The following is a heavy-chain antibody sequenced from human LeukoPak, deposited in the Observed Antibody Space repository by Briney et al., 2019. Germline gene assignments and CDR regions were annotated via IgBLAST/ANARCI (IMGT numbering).Heavy chain of an antibody. CDR1: GFTFSSYA. CDR3: AGINDYGDPTGAFDI. V-gene: IGHV3-7*01. J-gene: IGHJ3*02. CDR2: IKEDGSEN. D-gene: IGHD4-17*01. Sequence: GALRLSCAASGFTFSSYAMSWVRQAPGKGLEWVANIKEDGSENYSVDSVKGRFTISRDNAKNSVYLQMNSLRAEDTAVYYCAGINDYGDPTGAFDIWGQGTMVTVSS.